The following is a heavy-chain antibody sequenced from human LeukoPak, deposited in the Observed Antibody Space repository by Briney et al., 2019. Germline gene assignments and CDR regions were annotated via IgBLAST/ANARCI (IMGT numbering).Heavy chain of an antibody. CDR3: ARDHTAAGIVFDS. V-gene: IGHV3-7*01. D-gene: IGHD6-25*01. CDR1: GFTFNSFW. Sequence: QPGGSLRLSCAASGFTFNSFWMNWVRQAPGKGLEWVANINQDGSEKFYVDSVKGRFTISRDNAENSVYLQMNSLRAEDTAVYYCARDHTAAGIVFDSWGQGALVTVSS. J-gene: IGHJ4*02. CDR2: INQDGSEK.